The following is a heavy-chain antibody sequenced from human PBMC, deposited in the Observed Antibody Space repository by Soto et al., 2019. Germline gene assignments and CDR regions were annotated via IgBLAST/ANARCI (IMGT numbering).Heavy chain of an antibody. J-gene: IGHJ4*02. Sequence: SETLCLTCTISGGSISSSNWWGWVRQPPGKGLEWIGEIYHSGSTNYNPSLKSRVTISVDKSKNQFSLKLSSVTAADTAVYYCASGLDIVATLDYWGQGTLVTVS. CDR2: IYHSGST. CDR3: ASGLDIVATLDY. CDR1: GGSISSSNW. V-gene: IGHV4-4*02. D-gene: IGHD5-12*01.